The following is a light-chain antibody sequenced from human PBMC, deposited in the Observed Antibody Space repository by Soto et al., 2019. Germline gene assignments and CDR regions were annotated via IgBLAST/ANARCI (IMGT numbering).Light chain of an antibody. CDR3: QDDYKWPLT. CDR2: HAS. Sequence: EIVMTQSPATLSVSPGERATLSCRASQSVSNSLAWYQQKPGQAPRLLIYHASTSATGIPARFSGSGSGTEFTLTISSLQSEYVAVYYGQDDYKWPLTFGGGTQVEIK. J-gene: IGKJ4*01. V-gene: IGKV3-15*01. CDR1: QSVSNS.